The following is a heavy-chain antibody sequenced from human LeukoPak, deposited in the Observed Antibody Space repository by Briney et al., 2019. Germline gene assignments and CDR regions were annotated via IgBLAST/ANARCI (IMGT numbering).Heavy chain of an antibody. CDR3: ARGDYYDSSGYYYWYYFDY. D-gene: IGHD3-22*01. Sequence: SETLSLTCAVYGVSFSGYYWRWIRQPPGKGLEWVGEINHSGSTNYNPSPKSRVTISVDTYNNHFSQKQSSVTAADTAVYYCARGDYYDSSGYYYWYYFDYWGQGTLVTVSS. V-gene: IGHV4-34*01. CDR1: GVSFSGYY. J-gene: IGHJ4*02. CDR2: INHSGST.